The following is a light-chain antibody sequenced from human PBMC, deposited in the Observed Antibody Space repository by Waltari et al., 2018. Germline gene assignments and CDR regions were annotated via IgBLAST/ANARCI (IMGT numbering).Light chain of an antibody. CDR1: SSNIGSNY. J-gene: IGLJ1*01. CDR2: ENN. V-gene: IGLV1-47*01. Sequence: QSVLTQPPSASGTPGQRVAISCSGSSSNIGSNYVSWYQQLPGTDPKLLIHENNRRPSGGPDRFSGSKSGTSASLAISGLRSEDEADYYCAAWDDSLSGQVFGTGTKVSVL. CDR3: AAWDDSLSGQV.